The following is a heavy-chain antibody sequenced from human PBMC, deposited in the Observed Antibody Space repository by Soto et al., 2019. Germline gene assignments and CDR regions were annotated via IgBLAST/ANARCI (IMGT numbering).Heavy chain of an antibody. Sequence: QVQVQQWGAGLLKPSETLSLTCAVSGGSFSDYHWSWIRQPPGKGLEWIGEINHSGSINYNPSLKSRVTISVDTSKNQFSLNLSSVTAADTALYYCATFVGAKTVIQGSPQDSWGQGTLVTVSS. CDR2: INHSGSI. CDR1: GGSFSDYH. J-gene: IGHJ4*02. V-gene: IGHV4-34*01. CDR3: ATFVGAKTVIQGSPQDS. D-gene: IGHD3-10*01.